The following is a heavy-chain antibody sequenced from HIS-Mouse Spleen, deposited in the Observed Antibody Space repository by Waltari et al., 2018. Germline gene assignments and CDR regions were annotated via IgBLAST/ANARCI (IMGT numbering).Heavy chain of an antibody. CDR1: GFPLSTSGMC. D-gene: IGHD1-7*01. V-gene: IGHV2-70*15. CDR3: ARIQAGKLELPFDY. J-gene: IGHJ4*02. Sequence: QVTLRESGPALVKPTQTLTLTCTFPGFPLSTSGMCGSWIRQPPGKALEWLARIDWDDDKYYSTSLKTRLTISKDTSKNQVVLTMTNMDPVDTATYYCARIQAGKLELPFDYWGQGTLVTVSS. CDR2: IDWDDDK.